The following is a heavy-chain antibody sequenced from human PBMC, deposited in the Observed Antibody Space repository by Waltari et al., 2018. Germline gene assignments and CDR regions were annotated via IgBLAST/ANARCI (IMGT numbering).Heavy chain of an antibody. Sequence: QVQLQESGPGLVKPSQTLSLTCTVSGGSISSPTYYWSWIRQPAGKGLEWIGRVYSSGSTNYSPSLKSRVTISVDTSKNQFSLKLSSVTAADTAVYYCARGGYYYTSFDSWGQGTLVTVSS. J-gene: IGHJ4*02. V-gene: IGHV4-61*02. D-gene: IGHD3-22*01. CDR2: VYSSGST. CDR1: GGSISSPTYY. CDR3: ARGGYYYTSFDS.